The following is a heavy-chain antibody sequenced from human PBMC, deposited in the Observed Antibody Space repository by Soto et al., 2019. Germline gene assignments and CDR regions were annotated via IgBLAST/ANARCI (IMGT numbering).Heavy chain of an antibody. CDR1: GFPPSTSGVR. Sequence: SGPTLVNPTHTLTLTCTFSGFPPSTSGVRVVWIRQPPGKALDWLALIYWDDDKRYSPSLKSRLTITKDTSKNQVVLTMTNMDPVDTATYYCARGRLGANYFDYWGQGTLVTVSS. J-gene: IGHJ4*02. CDR3: ARGRLGANYFDY. CDR2: IYWDDDK. D-gene: IGHD1-26*01. V-gene: IGHV2-5*02.